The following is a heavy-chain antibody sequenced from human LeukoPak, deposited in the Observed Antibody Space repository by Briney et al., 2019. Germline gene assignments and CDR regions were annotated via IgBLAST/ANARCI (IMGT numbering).Heavy chain of an antibody. D-gene: IGHD3-10*01. CDR1: VASINTYY. V-gene: IGHV4-59*01. CDR3: ARVLRPMAYLYYFDY. Sequence: PSVTLFLSCTASVASINTYYWSWIRQPPGKGLEWIVYIYYSGTTSYNPSLKTRVTISIHTSKHQFSLKLSSVTAADTAVYYCARVLRPMAYLYYFDYWGQGTLVTVCS. J-gene: IGHJ4*02. CDR2: IYYSGTT.